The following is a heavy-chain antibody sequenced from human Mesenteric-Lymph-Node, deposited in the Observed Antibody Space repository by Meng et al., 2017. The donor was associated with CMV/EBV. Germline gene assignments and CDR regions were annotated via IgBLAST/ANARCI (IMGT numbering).Heavy chain of an antibody. CDR3: ARVEAATGGGRFDY. Sequence: ASSFFCSIFVMHWVRQAPGKGLEWVAVIWSDGTKKYYADCVKGRFTISRDNSKNTLYLQMNSLRDEDTAVSYCARVEAATGGGRFDYWGQGTLVTVSS. CDR2: IWSDGTKK. J-gene: IGHJ4*02. V-gene: IGHV3-33*01. CDR1: SFFCSIFV. D-gene: IGHD2-15*01.